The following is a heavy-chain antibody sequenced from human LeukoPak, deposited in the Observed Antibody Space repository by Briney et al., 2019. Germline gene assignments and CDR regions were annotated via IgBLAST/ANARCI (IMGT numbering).Heavy chain of an antibody. CDR1: GFTFSSYE. CDR2: ISRSATTI. D-gene: IGHD3-10*01. CDR3: ARHYYGSGRIVD. V-gene: IGHV3-48*03. Sequence: GGSLRLSCAASGFTFSSYEMNWVRQAPGKGLEWVSSISRSATTIYYADSVKGRFTISRDNAKNSLYLQMNSLSGEDTAVYYRARHYYGSGRIVDWGQGTLVTVSS. J-gene: IGHJ4*02.